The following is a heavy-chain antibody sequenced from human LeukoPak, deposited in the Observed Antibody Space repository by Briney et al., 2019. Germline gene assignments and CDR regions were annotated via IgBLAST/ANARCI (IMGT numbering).Heavy chain of an antibody. CDR3: ASAYCGGDCYHSLLTD. CDR2: IYYSGST. J-gene: IGHJ1*01. V-gene: IGHV4-59*12. D-gene: IGHD2-21*02. CDR1: GGSISAYY. Sequence: SETLSLTCTVSGGSISAYYWNWIRQPPGRGLEWIGSIYYSGSTNYNPSLKSRVTISVDTSKNQFSLKLSSVTAADTAVYYCASAYCGGDCYHSLLTDWGQGARVIVSS.